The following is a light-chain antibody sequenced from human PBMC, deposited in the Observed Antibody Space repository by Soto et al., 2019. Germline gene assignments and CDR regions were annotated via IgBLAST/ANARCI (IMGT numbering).Light chain of an antibody. CDR2: KAS. J-gene: IGKJ4*01. V-gene: IGKV1-5*03. CDR3: QQYNTYPLT. Sequence: DILMTQSPSTLSASVGDSVTITCRASQSISPWLAWYQQKPGKAPTLLIYKASSLEGGVPSRFSGSGSGTDFNITISSLQPDDFATYYCQQYNTYPLTFGGGTKVDIK. CDR1: QSISPW.